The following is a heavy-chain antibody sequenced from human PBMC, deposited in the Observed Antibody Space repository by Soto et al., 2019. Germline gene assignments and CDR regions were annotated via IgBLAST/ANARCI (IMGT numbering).Heavy chain of an antibody. D-gene: IGHD1-7*01. CDR1: GFTFSTYG. J-gene: IGHJ3*02. V-gene: IGHV3-30*18. CDR3: AKVELSPRTLDAFDI. Sequence: PGGSLRLSCAASGFTFSTYGMHWVRQAPGKGLEWVAFISYDGSDKYYADSVKGRLTISRDNSKNTLYLQMNSLRAEDTALYYCAKVELSPRTLDAFDIWGQGTMVTVSS. CDR2: ISYDGSDK.